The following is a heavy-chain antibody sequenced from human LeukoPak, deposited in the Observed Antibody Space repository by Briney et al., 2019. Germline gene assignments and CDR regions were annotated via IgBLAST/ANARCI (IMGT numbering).Heavy chain of an antibody. Sequence: ASVKVSCKASGYTFTGYYMHWVRQAPGQGLEWMGIINPSGGSTSYAQKFQGRVTMTRDTSTSTVYMELSSLRSEDTAVYYCARDREITMVRGVIGGYLDYWGQGTLVTVSS. D-gene: IGHD3-10*01. CDR3: ARDREITMVRGVIGGYLDY. CDR2: INPSGGST. V-gene: IGHV1-46*01. CDR1: GYTFTGYY. J-gene: IGHJ4*02.